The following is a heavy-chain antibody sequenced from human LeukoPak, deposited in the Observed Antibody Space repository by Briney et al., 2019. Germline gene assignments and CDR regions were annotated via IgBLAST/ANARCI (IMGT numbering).Heavy chain of an antibody. CDR3: ARPEVAAGTGY. CDR1: GDSFTSYW. CDR2: IYPGDSDT. Sequence: GESLKISCKGSGDSFTSYWIGWVRQMPGKGLEWMGIIYPGDSDTRYSPSFQGQVTISADKSISTAYLQRSSLKASDTAMYYCARPEVAAGTGYWGQGTLVTVSS. V-gene: IGHV5-51*01. J-gene: IGHJ4*02. D-gene: IGHD6-13*01.